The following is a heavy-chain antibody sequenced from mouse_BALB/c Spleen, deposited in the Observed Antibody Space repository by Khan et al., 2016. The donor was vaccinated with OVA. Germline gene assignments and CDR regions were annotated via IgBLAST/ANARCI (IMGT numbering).Heavy chain of an antibody. CDR1: GYTFTDYA. Sequence: QVQLKESGAELVRPGVSVKISCKGSGYTFTDYAMHWVKQSHAKSLEWIGVISTYYGDANYNQKFKGKATITVDKSSSTAYLELARLTSEDSAIYYCGRSNAGFAYWGQGTLVTVS. D-gene: IGHD4-1*01. J-gene: IGHJ3*01. CDR2: ISTYYGDA. V-gene: IGHV1S137*01. CDR3: GRSNAGFAY.